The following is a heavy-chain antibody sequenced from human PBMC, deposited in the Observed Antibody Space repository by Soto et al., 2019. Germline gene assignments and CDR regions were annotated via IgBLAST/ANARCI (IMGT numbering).Heavy chain of an antibody. V-gene: IGHV4-59*01. CDR1: GGSISSYY. D-gene: IGHD5-18*01. CDR3: ARNLGDSYGFDY. J-gene: IGHJ4*02. CDR2: IYYSGST. Sequence: SETLSLTCTVSGGSISSYYWSWIRQPPGKGLEWIGYIYYSGSTNYNPSLKSRVTISVDTSKNQFSLKLSSVTAADTAAYYCARNLGDSYGFDYWGQGTLVTVSS.